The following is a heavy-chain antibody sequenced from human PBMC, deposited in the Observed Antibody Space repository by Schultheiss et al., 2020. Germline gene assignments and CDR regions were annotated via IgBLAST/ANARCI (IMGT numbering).Heavy chain of an antibody. CDR3: ARDLVRGAVDY. Sequence: SETLSLTCVVSGDSIISNNWWSWVRQPPGKGLEWIGSIYYSGSTNYNPSLKSRVTISRDTSKNQFSLKMSYVTAADTAVFYCARDLVRGAVDYWGQGTLVTVSS. V-gene: IGHV4-4*02. J-gene: IGHJ4*02. CDR2: IYYSGST. CDR1: GDSIISNNW. D-gene: IGHD3-10*01.